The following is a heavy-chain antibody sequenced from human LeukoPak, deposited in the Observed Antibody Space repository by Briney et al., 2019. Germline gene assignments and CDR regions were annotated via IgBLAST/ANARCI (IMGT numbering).Heavy chain of an antibody. CDR1: GGSISTYY. J-gene: IGHJ2*01. V-gene: IGHV4-59*01. Sequence: SETLSLTCTVSGGSISTYYWTWIRQPPGKGLEWIGHIYNNGKPDYNPSLKSRVTISVDTSKNQFSLKLSSVTAADTAVYYCATRDRASNWYFDLWGRGTLVTVSS. CDR3: ATRDRASNWYFDL. D-gene: IGHD5-24*01. CDR2: IYNNGKP.